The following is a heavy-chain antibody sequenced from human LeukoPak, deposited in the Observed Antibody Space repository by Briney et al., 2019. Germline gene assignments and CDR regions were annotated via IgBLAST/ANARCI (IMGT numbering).Heavy chain of an antibody. V-gene: IGHV3-21*01. Sequence: GGSLRLSCAASGFTFSSYSMNWVRQAPGKGLEWVSSISSSSSYIYYADSVKGRFTTSRDNAKNSLYQQMNSLRAEDTAVYYCARDTRGYSYGYVFDYWGQGTLVTVSS. CDR3: ARDTRGYSYGYVFDY. D-gene: IGHD5-18*01. CDR1: GFTFSSYS. J-gene: IGHJ4*02. CDR2: ISSSSSYI.